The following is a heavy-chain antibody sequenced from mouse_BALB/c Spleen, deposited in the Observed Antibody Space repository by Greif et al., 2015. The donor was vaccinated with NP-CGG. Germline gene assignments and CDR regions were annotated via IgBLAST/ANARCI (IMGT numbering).Heavy chain of an antibody. J-gene: IGHJ3*01. Sequence: QVQLQQSGPGLVQPSQSLSITCTVSGFSLTSYGVHWVRQSPGKGLEWLGVIWRGGSTDYNATFMSRLSITKDNSKSQVFFKMNSLQADDTAVYYCAKKDGKGAWFAYWGQGTLFTVSA. V-gene: IGHV2-5*01. CDR3: AKKDGKGAWFAY. CDR1: GFSLTSYG. CDR2: IWRGGST. D-gene: IGHD2-1*01.